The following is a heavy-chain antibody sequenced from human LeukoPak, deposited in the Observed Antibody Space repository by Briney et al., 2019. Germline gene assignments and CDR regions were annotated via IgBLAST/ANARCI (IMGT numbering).Heavy chain of an antibody. V-gene: IGHV3-7*01. D-gene: IGHD4-11*01. CDR1: GFGFSNYW. J-gene: IGHJ4*02. CDR3: ARDRGYSSFDY. CDR2: MNEDGSEK. Sequence: TGGSLRLSCAASGFGFSNYWMSWVRQAPGKGLEWVANMNEDGSEKNYVDSVKGRFTIPRDNAQDSLYLQMNSLRAEDTAVYYCARDRGYSSFDYWGQGTLLTVSS.